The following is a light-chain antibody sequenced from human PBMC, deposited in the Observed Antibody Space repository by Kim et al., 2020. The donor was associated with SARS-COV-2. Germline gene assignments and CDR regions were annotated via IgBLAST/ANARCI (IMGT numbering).Light chain of an antibody. CDR1: SSDVGGYNY. J-gene: IGLJ2*01. CDR3: CSYAGTYTHVI. Sequence: QSALTQPRSVSGSPGQSVAISCTGTSSDVGGYNYVSWYQQHPDKAPKLMIYDVTKRPSGVPDRFSGSKSGNTASLTISGLLADDDADYYCCSYAGTYTHVIFGGGTKVTVL. CDR2: DVT. V-gene: IGLV2-11*01.